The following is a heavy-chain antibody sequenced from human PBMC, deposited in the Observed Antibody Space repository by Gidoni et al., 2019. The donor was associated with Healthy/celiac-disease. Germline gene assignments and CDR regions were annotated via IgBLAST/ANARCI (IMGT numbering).Heavy chain of an antibody. Sequence: EVQLAESGGGLVQPGRSLRRSCAASAFPFSRYWMHWVRQAPGKGLVWVSRINPSGSSTSYADSVKGRFTISRDNARNTLYLQMNSLRAEDTAVYYCAREGKYYDTSNYYDTWGQGTLVTVSS. D-gene: IGHD3-22*01. CDR1: AFPFSRYW. J-gene: IGHJ5*02. CDR2: INPSGSST. CDR3: AREGKYYDTSNYYDT. V-gene: IGHV3-74*01.